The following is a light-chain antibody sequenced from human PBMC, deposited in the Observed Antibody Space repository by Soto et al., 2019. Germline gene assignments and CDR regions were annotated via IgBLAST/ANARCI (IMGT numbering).Light chain of an antibody. V-gene: IGKV1-33*01. CDR2: DAS. J-gene: IGKJ4*01. CDR3: QQFRNLPLT. Sequence: DIQMTQSPSSLSASIGDSVTISCQASQDINIYLNWYQQKPGTAPKLLIYDASHLQTGVPSRFSASGSGTHFTFTITSLQPEDIATYFCQQFRNLPLTFGGGTKVEIK. CDR1: QDINIY.